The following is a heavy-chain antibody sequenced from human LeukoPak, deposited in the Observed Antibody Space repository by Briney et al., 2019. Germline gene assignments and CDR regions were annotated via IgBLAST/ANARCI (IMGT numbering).Heavy chain of an antibody. CDR3: AKDTSDTGMFDAFDI. V-gene: IGHV3-9*01. CDR1: GFTFDDYA. D-gene: IGHD1-14*01. J-gene: IGHJ3*02. Sequence: GGSLRLSCAASGFTFDDYAMHWVRQAPGKGLEWVSGISWNSGSIGYADSVKGRFTISRDNAKNSPYLQMNSLRAEDTALYYCAKDTSDTGMFDAFDIWGQGTMVTVSS. CDR2: ISWNSGSI.